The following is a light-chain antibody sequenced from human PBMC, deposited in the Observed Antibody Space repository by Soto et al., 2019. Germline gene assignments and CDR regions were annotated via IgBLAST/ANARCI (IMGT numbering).Light chain of an antibody. CDR3: AAWDDSLNGYV. CDR2: SNN. CDR1: SSNIGSNT. J-gene: IGLJ1*01. Sequence: SVLPQPPSASGTPGQRVTISCSGSSSNIGSNTVNWYQQLPGTAPKLLIYSNNQRPSGVPDRFSGSKSGTSASLAISGLQSEDEADYYCAAWDDSLNGYVFGTGTKVTVL. V-gene: IGLV1-44*01.